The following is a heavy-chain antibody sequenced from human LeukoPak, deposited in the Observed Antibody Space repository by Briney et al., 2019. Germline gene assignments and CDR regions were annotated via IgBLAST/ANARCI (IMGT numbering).Heavy chain of an antibody. Sequence: GGSLRLSCAASGFTFSSYSMNWLRQAPGKVLEWVSSISSSSSYIYYADSVKGRFTISRDNAKNSLYLQMNSLRAEDTAVYYCARDPNYYGSGNLYYYGMDVWGKGTTVTVSS. V-gene: IGHV3-21*01. CDR1: GFTFSSYS. CDR2: ISSSSSYI. CDR3: ARDPNYYGSGNLYYYGMDV. J-gene: IGHJ6*04. D-gene: IGHD3-10*01.